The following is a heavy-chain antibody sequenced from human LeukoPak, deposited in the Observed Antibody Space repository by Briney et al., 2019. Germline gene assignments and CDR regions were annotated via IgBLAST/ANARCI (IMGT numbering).Heavy chain of an antibody. CDR2: INRDGSTT. V-gene: IGHV3-74*03. J-gene: IGHJ6*02. CDR3: ARGNYYGMDV. CDR1: GFTFSSYS. Sequence: GGSLRLSCAGSGFTFSSYSINWVRQAPGKGLEWVSGINRDGSTTTYADSVKGRFTVSRDNAKNTLYLQMNSLRAEDTAVYYCARGNYYGMDVWGQGTTVTVSS. D-gene: IGHD2/OR15-2a*01.